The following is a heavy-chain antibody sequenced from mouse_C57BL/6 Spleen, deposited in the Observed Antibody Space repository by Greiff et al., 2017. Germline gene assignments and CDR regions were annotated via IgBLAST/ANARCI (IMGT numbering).Heavy chain of an antibody. V-gene: IGHV1-82*01. Sequence: VQGVESGPELVKPGASVKISCKASGYAFSSSWMNWVKQRPGKGLEWIGRIYPGDGDTNYNGKFKGKATLTADKSSSTAYMQLSSLTSEDSAVYFCARGSFYAMDYWGQGTSVTVSS. CDR2: IYPGDGDT. CDR1: GYAFSSSW. J-gene: IGHJ4*01. CDR3: ARGSFYAMDY.